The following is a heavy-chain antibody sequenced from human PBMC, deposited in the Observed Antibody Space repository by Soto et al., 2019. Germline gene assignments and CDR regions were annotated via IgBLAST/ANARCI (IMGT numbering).Heavy chain of an antibody. Sequence: VGSLRLSCAASGFNLSSSAMNWVRQAPGKGLEWLSVISYDGSKKYYADSVKGRFTISRDDSKNTLYLQMHSLRADDTAVYYCTRDRCSGTSCYFRYWGQGTLVTVSS. D-gene: IGHD2-2*01. J-gene: IGHJ4*02. CDR1: GFNLSSSA. CDR3: TRDRCSGTSCYFRY. CDR2: ISYDGSKK. V-gene: IGHV3-30-3*01.